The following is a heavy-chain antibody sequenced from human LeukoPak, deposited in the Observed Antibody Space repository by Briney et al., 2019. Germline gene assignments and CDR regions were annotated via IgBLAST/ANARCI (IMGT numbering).Heavy chain of an antibody. CDR3: AKVGMVYSSSPFDY. Sequence: GGSLRLSCAASGFTVSSNYMSWVRQAPGKGLEWVSVIYSGGSTYYADSVKGRFTISRDNSKNTLYLQMNSLRAEDTAVYYCAKVGMVYSSSPFDYWGQGTLVTVSS. V-gene: IGHV3-66*01. D-gene: IGHD6-13*01. J-gene: IGHJ4*02. CDR2: IYSGGST. CDR1: GFTVSSNY.